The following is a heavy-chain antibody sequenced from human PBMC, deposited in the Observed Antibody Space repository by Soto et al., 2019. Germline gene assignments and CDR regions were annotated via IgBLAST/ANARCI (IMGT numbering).Heavy chain of an antibody. CDR2: IHYSGNT. V-gene: IGHV4-59*01. CDR1: GGSISSYY. D-gene: IGHD3-9*01. Sequence: PSETLSLTCTVSGGSISSYYWSWIRQPPGKGLEWIGYIHYSGNTNYNPSLQSRVTIPVDTSKNQFSLKLSSVTAADTAVYYFASSSYDFLTGYVYYGLDVWGQGTTVTVSS. CDR3: ASSSYDFLTGYVYYGLDV. J-gene: IGHJ6*02.